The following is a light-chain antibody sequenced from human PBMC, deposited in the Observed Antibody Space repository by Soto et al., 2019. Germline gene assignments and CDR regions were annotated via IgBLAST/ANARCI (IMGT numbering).Light chain of an antibody. J-gene: IGKJ4*01. CDR2: LAS. V-gene: IGKV2-28*01. CDR3: MQALQTPLT. CDR1: QSLLNSNGYNY. Sequence: IVMTQSPLSLPVTPGEPASISCTSSQSLLNSNGYNYLDWYLQRPGQSPKLPIFLASSRASGVPDRFSGRGSGTDFTLEISRVEAEDVGVYYCMQALQTPLTFGGGTKVEIK.